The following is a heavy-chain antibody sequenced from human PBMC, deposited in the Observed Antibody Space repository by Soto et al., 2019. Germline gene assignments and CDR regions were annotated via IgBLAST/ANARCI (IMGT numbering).Heavy chain of an antibody. Sequence: SVKVYCKASGYTFTSYGISWGRQANGQGLEWMGWISAYNGNTNYAQKLQGRVTMTTDTSTSTAYMELRSLRSDDTAVYCCAREACSGGSCVTFDYWGQGTLVTVSS. CDR1: GYTFTSYG. D-gene: IGHD2-15*01. V-gene: IGHV1-18*01. J-gene: IGHJ4*02. CDR3: AREACSGGSCVTFDY. CDR2: ISAYNGNT.